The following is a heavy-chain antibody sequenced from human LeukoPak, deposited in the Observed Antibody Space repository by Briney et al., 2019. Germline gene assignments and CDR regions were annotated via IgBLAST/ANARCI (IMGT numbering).Heavy chain of an antibody. J-gene: IGHJ6*02. CDR2: INHSGST. CDR1: GGSFSGYY. D-gene: IGHD2-15*01. Sequence: SETLSLTCAVYGGSFSGYYWSWIRQPPGKGLDWIGEINHSGSTNYNPSLKSRVTISVDTSKNQFSLKLSSVTAADTAVYYCARGGIGKVVVAATRGIYYYYYGMDVWGQGTTVTVSS. V-gene: IGHV4-34*01. CDR3: ARGGIGKVVVAATRGIYYYYYGMDV.